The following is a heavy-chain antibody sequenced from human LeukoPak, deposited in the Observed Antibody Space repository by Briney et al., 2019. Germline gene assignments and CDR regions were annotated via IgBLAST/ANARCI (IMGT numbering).Heavy chain of an antibody. D-gene: IGHD3-3*01. J-gene: IGHJ3*02. CDR3: ARGNTIFGVITRDAFDI. CDR2: IYLYGTT. CDR1: GFTFSSYS. V-gene: IGHV4-4*02. Sequence: GSLRLSCAASGFTFSSYSMNWVRQSPVKGLEWIGEIYLYGTTNYNPSFTSRVTISVDTSKNQFSLKLSSVTAADTAVYYCARGNTIFGVITRDAFDIWGQGTVVTVSS.